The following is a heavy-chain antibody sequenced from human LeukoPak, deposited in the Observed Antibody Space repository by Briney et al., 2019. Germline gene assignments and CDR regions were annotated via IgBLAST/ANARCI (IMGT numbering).Heavy chain of an antibody. CDR2: INSDGSRT. J-gene: IGHJ4*02. CDR3: AKSSGTDY. D-gene: IGHD3-10*01. CDR1: GFTFSNYW. V-gene: IGHV3-74*01. Sequence: GGSLRLSCAASGFTFSNYWMHWVRQGPGKGLVWVSRINSDGSRTGLADSEKGRFTISRDNAKNTLYLQMSSLRADDTAVYYCAKSSGTDYWGQGTLVTVSS.